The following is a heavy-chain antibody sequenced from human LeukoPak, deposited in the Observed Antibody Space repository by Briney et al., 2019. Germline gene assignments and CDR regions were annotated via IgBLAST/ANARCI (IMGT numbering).Heavy chain of an antibody. J-gene: IGHJ4*02. Sequence: PSETLSLTXTVSGGSVSSSSYYWGWIRQPPGKGLEWIGSIYYSGSTYYNPSLKSRVTISVDTSKNQFSLKLSSVTAADTAVYYCARTRGSYRYKYYFEYWGQGTLVTVSS. CDR3: ARTRGSYRYKYYFEY. CDR2: IYYSGST. D-gene: IGHD3-16*02. V-gene: IGHV4-39*01. CDR1: GGSVSSSSYY.